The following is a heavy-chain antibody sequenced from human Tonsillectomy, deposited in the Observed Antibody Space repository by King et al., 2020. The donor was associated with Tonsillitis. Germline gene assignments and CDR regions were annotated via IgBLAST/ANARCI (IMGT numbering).Heavy chain of an antibody. CDR2: ISNIDDIT. Sequence: EVQLVESGGGLVQPGEPLRLSCAASGFTFSSYAMSWVRQAPGKGLELVSGISNIDDITYYTDSVKGRFTISRDISKNTLYLLMTSLRAEDTAVYYCAKRFGANSGAFDYWGQGTLVSVSS. J-gene: IGHJ4*02. CDR3: AKRFGANSGAFDY. V-gene: IGHV3-23*04. CDR1: GFTFSSYA. D-gene: IGHD4/OR15-4a*01.